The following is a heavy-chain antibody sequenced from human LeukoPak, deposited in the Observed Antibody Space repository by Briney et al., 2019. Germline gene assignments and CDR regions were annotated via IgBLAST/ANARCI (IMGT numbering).Heavy chain of an antibody. V-gene: IGHV3-7*01. D-gene: IGHD1-1*01. CDR1: GLTFSRYW. Sequence: ARSLRLSCAASGLTFSRYWMSWVRHAPGRGLGWLANIGSDGTETNYVDSVKGRFTISRDNATNSLYLQMNSLRGEETAVYYCPRVRVGESDERRSYWGQGAQVTVSS. CDR2: IGSDGTET. CDR3: PRVRVGESDERRSY. J-gene: IGHJ4*02.